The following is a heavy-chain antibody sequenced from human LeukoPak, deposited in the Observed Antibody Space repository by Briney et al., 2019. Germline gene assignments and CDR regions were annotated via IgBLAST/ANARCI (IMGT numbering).Heavy chain of an antibody. CDR2: ISSSSSYI. J-gene: IGHJ5*02. CDR1: GFTFSSYS. Sequence: GGSLRLSCAASGFTFSSYSMNWVRQAPGKRLEWVSSISSSSSYIYYADSVKGRFTISRDNAKNSLYLQMNSLRAEDTAVYYCARDVALRGDNWFDPWGQGTLVTVSS. V-gene: IGHV3-21*01. CDR3: ARDVALRGDNWFDP. D-gene: IGHD2-15*01.